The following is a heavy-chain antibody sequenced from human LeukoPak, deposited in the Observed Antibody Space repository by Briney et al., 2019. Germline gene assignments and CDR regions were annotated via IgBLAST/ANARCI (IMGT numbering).Heavy chain of an antibody. CDR1: GFTFSSYE. CDR2: ISSSGSTI. Sequence: GGSLRLSCAASGFTFSSYEMNWVRQAPGKGLEWVSYISSSGSTIYYADSVKGRFTISRDNAKNSLYLQMNSLRAEDTAVYYCARAGYSSSWYEGVGDYWGQGTLVTVSS. D-gene: IGHD6-13*01. V-gene: IGHV3-48*03. CDR3: ARAGYSSSWYEGVGDY. J-gene: IGHJ4*02.